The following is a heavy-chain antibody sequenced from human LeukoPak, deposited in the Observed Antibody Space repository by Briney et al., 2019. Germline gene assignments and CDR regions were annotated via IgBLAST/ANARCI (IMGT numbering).Heavy chain of an antibody. V-gene: IGHV1-69*13. CDR2: IIPIFGTA. CDR1: GGTFSSYA. D-gene: IGHD2-15*01. Sequence: SVKVSCKASGGTFSSYAISWVRQAPGQGLEWMGGIIPIFGTANYAQKFQGRVTITADESTSTAYMELSSLRSEDTAVYYCARGKAGLGYCSGGSCYSDHYYYYMDVWGKGTTVTVSS. CDR3: ARGKAGLGYCSGGSCYSDHYYYYMDV. J-gene: IGHJ6*03.